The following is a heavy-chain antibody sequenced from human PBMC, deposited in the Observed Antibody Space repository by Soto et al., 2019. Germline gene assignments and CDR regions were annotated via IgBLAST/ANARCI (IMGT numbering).Heavy chain of an antibody. J-gene: IGHJ4*02. D-gene: IGHD4-17*01. Sequence: LSLTCTVSGGSISGSSYYWGWIRQPPGKGPECIGSVHYSGSTDYNPSLKSRVTISVDTSKNQFSLKLTSVTAADTAVYFCASFSGATYGDYGGGINYWGQGTLVTVSS. CDR1: GGSISGSSYY. CDR3: ASFSGATYGDYGGGINY. V-gene: IGHV4-39*01. CDR2: VHYSGST.